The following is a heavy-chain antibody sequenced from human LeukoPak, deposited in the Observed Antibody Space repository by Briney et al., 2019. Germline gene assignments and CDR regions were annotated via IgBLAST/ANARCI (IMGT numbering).Heavy chain of an antibody. D-gene: IGHD2-15*01. CDR3: ARIVRRRQFDY. CDR1: GFTFSSYE. Sequence: PGGSLRLSCAASGFTFSSYEMNWVRQAPGKGLEWVSYISSSGSTIYYADSVKGRFTISRDNAKNSLYLQMSSLRAEDTAVYYCARIVRRRQFDYWGQGTLVTVSS. CDR2: ISSSGSTI. V-gene: IGHV3-48*03. J-gene: IGHJ4*02.